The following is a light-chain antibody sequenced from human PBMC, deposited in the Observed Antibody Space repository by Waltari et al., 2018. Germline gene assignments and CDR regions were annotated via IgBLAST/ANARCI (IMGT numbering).Light chain of an antibody. V-gene: IGLV2-23*02. J-gene: IGLJ2*01. CDR3: CSYAGGDTWI. Sequence: QSALTQPASVSGSPGQSITISCTGTSSDVGGYSLVSWSQQHPGKAPTVIIYEVTKRPSGVSNRFSGSKSDTTASLTISGLQAEDEADYYCCSYAGGDTWIFGGGTKLTVL. CDR2: EVT. CDR1: SSDVGGYSL.